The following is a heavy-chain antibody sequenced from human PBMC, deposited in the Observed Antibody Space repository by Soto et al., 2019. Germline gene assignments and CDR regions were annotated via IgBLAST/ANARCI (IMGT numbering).Heavy chain of an antibody. D-gene: IGHD3-22*01. J-gene: IGHJ5*02. Sequence: QVQLVESGGGVVQPGRSLRLSCAASAFTFNSYSMHWVRQAPGKGLEWVAVISYDGGNKYYADSVKGRFTISRDNFKNTLSLQMNSLRPEDTAVYYCARSFETLVLIRAFWFDPWGQGTLVTVYS. CDR3: ARSFETLVLIRAFWFDP. CDR1: AFTFNSYS. CDR2: ISYDGGNK. V-gene: IGHV3-30-3*01.